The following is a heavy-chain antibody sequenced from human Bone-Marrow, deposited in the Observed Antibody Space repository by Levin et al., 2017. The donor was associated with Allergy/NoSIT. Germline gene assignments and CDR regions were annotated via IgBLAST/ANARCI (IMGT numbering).Heavy chain of an antibody. J-gene: IGHJ3*01. CDR1: GFPFSNYG. V-gene: IGHV3-23*01. CDR3: AKRVDDSSHWGAFDL. Sequence: SCAASGFPFSNYGMSWVRQAPGKGLEWVSAISAVGGSTNYADSVKGRFTISRDNSKNTVYLQMNSLRAEDTALYYCAKRVDDSSHWGAFDLWGQGTMVTVSS. D-gene: IGHD6-13*01. CDR2: ISAVGGST.